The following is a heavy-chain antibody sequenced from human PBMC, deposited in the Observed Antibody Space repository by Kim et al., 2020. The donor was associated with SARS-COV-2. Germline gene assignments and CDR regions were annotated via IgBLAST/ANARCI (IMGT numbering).Heavy chain of an antibody. J-gene: IGHJ5*02. Sequence: SETLSLTCTVSCGSISSNDYNWGWIRQAPGKGLEWIGSMHHSGTTYFNPSLKSRVTLSVDTSKNQFSLKLNSVTAADTALYYCAREGYCSGTSCLGSNYYNWFDPWGQGTLVTVSS. CDR2: MHHSGTT. V-gene: IGHV4-39*02. CDR3: AREGYCSGTSCLGSNYYNWFDP. D-gene: IGHD2-2*01. CDR1: CGSISSNDYN.